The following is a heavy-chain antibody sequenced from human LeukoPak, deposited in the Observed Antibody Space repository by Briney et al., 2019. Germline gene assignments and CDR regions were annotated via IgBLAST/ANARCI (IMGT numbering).Heavy chain of an antibody. D-gene: IGHD1-7*01. CDR1: GYTFTSYY. Sequence: ASVKVSCKASGYTFTSYYMHWVRQAPGQGLQWMGIINPSGGSTSYAQKFQGRVTMTTDTSTSTAYMELRSLRSDDTAEYYCARGDWNYPGGVDYWGQGTLVTVSS. CDR2: INPSGGST. J-gene: IGHJ4*02. CDR3: ARGDWNYPGGVDY. V-gene: IGHV1-46*01.